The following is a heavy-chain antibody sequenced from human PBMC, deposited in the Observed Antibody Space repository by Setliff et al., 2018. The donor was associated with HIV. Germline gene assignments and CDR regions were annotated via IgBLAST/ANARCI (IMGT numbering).Heavy chain of an antibody. CDR3: TRHRGPPWDAFDI. Sequence: SLTCSVSGGSITSSGYHWGWIRQPPGKGLEWIGNIYYSGDTFYNASLRSRLTLSVDTSKNQFSLKLNSVTASDTAMYYCTRHRGPPWDAFDIWGQGTMVTVS. CDR2: IYYSGDT. CDR1: GGSITSSGYH. J-gene: IGHJ3*02. V-gene: IGHV4-39*01.